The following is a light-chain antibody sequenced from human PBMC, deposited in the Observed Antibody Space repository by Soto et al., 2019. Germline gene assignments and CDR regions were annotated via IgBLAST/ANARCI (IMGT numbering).Light chain of an antibody. Sequence: EIVLTQSPATLSVSPGDRATLSCRASQSGSNKLAGYQQKPGQAPILLTYGASTRANGIPARFSGSGSGTYFTLTISSLQSVDFAVYYCQQYSDWPFTFGPGTKVD. CDR1: QSGSNK. CDR3: QQYSDWPFT. J-gene: IGKJ3*01. CDR2: GAS. V-gene: IGKV3-15*01.